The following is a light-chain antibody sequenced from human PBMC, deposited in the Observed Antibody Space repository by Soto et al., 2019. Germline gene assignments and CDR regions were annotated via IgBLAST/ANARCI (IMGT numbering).Light chain of an antibody. CDR2: EVS. J-gene: IGLJ3*02. CDR1: SNDVGGYNY. Sequence: QSALTQPASVSGSPGQSITISCTGTSNDVGGYNYVSWYQQHPGKAPKLMIYEVSNRPSGVSNRFSGSKSGNTASLTISGLQAEDEADYCSSYTSSSPWVFGGGTKVTVL. CDR3: SSYTSSSPWV. V-gene: IGLV2-14*01.